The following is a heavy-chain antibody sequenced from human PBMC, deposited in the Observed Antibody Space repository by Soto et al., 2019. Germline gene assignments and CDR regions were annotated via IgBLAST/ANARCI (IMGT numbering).Heavy chain of an antibody. CDR2: IIPIFGTA. CDR1: GGTFSSYA. Sequence: PSVKVSCKASGGTFSSYAISWVRQAPGQGLEWMGGIIPIFGTASYAQKFQGRVTITADKSTSTAYMELSSLRSEDTAVYYCASREILTGYYSLFYFDYWGQGTLVTVSS. J-gene: IGHJ4*02. D-gene: IGHD3-9*01. V-gene: IGHV1-69*06. CDR3: ASREILTGYYSLFYFDY.